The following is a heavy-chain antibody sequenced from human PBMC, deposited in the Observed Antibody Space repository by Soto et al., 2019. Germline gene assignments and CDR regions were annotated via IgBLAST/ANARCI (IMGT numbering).Heavy chain of an antibody. CDR3: AKAGGQYSSQDIEY. D-gene: IGHD6-6*01. CDR2: IGGSGGST. CDR1: GFVFSSYA. Sequence: PGGSLRLSCAASGFVFSSYAMSWVRQAPGKGLEWVSAIGGSGGSTYYADSVKGRFTISRDNSKNTLYVQMNNLRAEDTAVYYCAKAGGQYSSQDIEYWGQGPLVTVPS. V-gene: IGHV3-23*01. J-gene: IGHJ4*02.